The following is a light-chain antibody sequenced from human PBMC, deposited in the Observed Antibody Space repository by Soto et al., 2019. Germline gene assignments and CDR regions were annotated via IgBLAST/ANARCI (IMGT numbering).Light chain of an antibody. CDR1: QSISSY. CDR3: QQGYSTPPT. CDR2: GAS. J-gene: IGKJ4*01. V-gene: IGKV1-39*01. Sequence: DIQMTQSPSSLSASVGDRVTITCRASQSISSYLSWYQQKQGKAPNLLIYGASTLQSGVPSRFGGSGSGTDFTLTISSLQPEDFATYYCQQGYSTPPTFGGGTKVEIK.